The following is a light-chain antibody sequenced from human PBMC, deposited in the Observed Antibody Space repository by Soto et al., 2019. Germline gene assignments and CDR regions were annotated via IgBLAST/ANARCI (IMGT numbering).Light chain of an antibody. J-gene: IGKJ1*01. V-gene: IGKV1-5*01. Sequence: DIQMTQSPSTLSASVVDRVTITCLASQSISSWLAWYQQKPWKAPKLLIYDASSLESGVPSRFSGSGSGTEFTLTISSLQPDDFATYYCLQDYNYPRTFGQGTKVDTK. CDR2: DAS. CDR3: LQDYNYPRT. CDR1: QSISSW.